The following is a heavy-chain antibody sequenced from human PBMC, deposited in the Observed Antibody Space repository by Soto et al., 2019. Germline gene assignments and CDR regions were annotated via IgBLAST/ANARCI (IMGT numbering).Heavy chain of an antibody. CDR2: IWYDGSDK. CDR3: ARGYDSSGYYSASYYFYY. V-gene: IGHV3-33*01. J-gene: IGHJ4*02. CDR1: GFTFSSYG. Sequence: QVQLVESGGGVVQPGRSLRLSCAASGFTFSSYGIHGVRKAPGKGLYWVAVIWYDGSDKYYADSVKGRFTISRDNSKNTLYLQKNILRAEDTAVYYCARGYDSSGYYSASYYFYYWGQGTLVTVSS. D-gene: IGHD3-22*01.